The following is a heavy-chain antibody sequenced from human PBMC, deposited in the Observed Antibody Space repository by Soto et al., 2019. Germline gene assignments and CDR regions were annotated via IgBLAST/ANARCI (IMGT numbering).Heavy chain of an antibody. Sequence: ASVKVSCKASGYTFTSYDINWVRQATGQGLEWMGWMNPNSGNTGFAQKFQGRVTITRDTSASTAYMELSSLRSEDTAVYYCARDHCSGGSCYHWFDPWGQGTLVTVSS. CDR1: GYTFTSYD. CDR2: MNPNSGNT. V-gene: IGHV1-8*01. D-gene: IGHD2-15*01. J-gene: IGHJ5*02. CDR3: ARDHCSGGSCYHWFDP.